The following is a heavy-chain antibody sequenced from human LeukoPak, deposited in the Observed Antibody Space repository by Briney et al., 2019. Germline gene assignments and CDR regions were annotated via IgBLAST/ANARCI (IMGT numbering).Heavy chain of an antibody. CDR2: IYYSGST. D-gene: IGHD2-2*02. CDR1: GGSISSSSYY. J-gene: IGHJ6*02. V-gene: IGHV4-39*07. CDR3: ARDGVVVVPAAIADYYYYGMDV. Sequence: SETLSLTCTVSGGSISSSSYYWGWIRQPPGKGLEWIGSIYYSGSTYYNPSLKSRVTISVDTSKNQFSLKLSSVTAADTAVYYCARDGVVVVPAAIADYYYYGMDVWGQGTTVTVSS.